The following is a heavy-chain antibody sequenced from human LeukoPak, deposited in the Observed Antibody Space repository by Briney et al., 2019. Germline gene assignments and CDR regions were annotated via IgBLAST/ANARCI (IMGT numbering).Heavy chain of an antibody. CDR3: ASYGSSSSGLDY. D-gene: IGHD6-6*01. V-gene: IGHV4-34*01. CDR2: INHSGST. J-gene: IGHJ4*02. Sequence: SETLSLTCAVYGGSFSGYYWSWIRQTPGKGLEWIGEINHSGSTNYNPSLKSRVTISVDTSKNQFSLKLSSVTAADTAVYYCASYGSSSSGLDYWGQGTLVTVSS. CDR1: GGSFSGYY.